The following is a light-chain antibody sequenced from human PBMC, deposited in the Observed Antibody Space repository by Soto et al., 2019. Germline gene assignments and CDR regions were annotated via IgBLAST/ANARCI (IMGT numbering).Light chain of an antibody. J-gene: IGKJ4*01. CDR3: QQYGTSPLT. V-gene: IGKV3D-20*01. CDR2: DAS. Sequence: EIVLTQSPATLSLSPGERATLSCGASQSVSGNYLAWYQQKPGLAPRLLIFDASYRATGIPDRFSGSGSGTDFTLTISRLEPEDFAVYYCQQYGTSPLTFGGGTKVEF. CDR1: QSVSGNY.